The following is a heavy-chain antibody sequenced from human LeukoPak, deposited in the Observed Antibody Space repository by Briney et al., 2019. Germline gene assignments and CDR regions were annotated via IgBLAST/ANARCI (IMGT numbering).Heavy chain of an antibody. CDR2: ISGSGGST. CDR1: TFTFSSHA. Sequence: PGGSLRLSYAASTFTFSSHAMSWVRQAPGKGLEWVSAISGSGGSTYYADSVKGRFTISRDNSKNTLYLQMNSLRAEDTAVYYCAKDRRDFGVAHFDYWGQGTLVTVSS. D-gene: IGHD3-3*01. CDR3: AKDRRDFGVAHFDY. J-gene: IGHJ4*02. V-gene: IGHV3-23*01.